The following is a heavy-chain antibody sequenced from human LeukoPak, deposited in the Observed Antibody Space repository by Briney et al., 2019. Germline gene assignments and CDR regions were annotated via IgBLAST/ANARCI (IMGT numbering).Heavy chain of an antibody. V-gene: IGHV1-69*05. CDR2: IIPIFGTG. Sequence: GSSVKVSCKASGGTFSSYAISWVRQAPGQGLEWMGGIIPIFGTGNYAQKFQGRVTITTDESTSTAYMELSSLRSEDTAVYYCARVLGYCSGGNCYWFDPWGQGTLVTVSS. CDR3: ARVLGYCSGGNCYWFDP. J-gene: IGHJ5*02. CDR1: GGTFSSYA. D-gene: IGHD2-15*01.